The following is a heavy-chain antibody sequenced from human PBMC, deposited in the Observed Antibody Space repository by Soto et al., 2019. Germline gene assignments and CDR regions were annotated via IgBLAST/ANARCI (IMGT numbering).Heavy chain of an antibody. Sequence: GGSLRRPCGASGFTFSSFGMDWVRQAPGKGLEWVANINPDGSEKHYVPSVKGRFTIYRDTAKNSLYLQMSSLTAEDSALYYCSRSLDSWGQGARVTVSS. CDR2: INPDGSEK. CDR3: SRSLDS. CDR1: GFTFSSFG. V-gene: IGHV3-7*01. J-gene: IGHJ4*02.